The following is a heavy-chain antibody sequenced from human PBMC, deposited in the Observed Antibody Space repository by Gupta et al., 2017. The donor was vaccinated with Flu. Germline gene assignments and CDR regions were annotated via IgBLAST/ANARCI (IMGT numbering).Heavy chain of an antibody. Sequence: GFSFIRYWRTWVGQTPGRGLEWVASINPDGSETYYVDSVKGRFTISRDNAHNSLYLHMNSLRAEDTSLFYCARDLNWDSYWGHGTLVTVSS. CDR3: ARDLNWDSY. V-gene: IGHV3-7*01. D-gene: IGHD1-7*01. CDR1: GFSFIRYW. CDR2: INPDGSET. J-gene: IGHJ4*01.